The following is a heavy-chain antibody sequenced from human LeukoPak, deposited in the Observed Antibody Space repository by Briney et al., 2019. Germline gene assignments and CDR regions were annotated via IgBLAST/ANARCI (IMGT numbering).Heavy chain of an antibody. CDR3: AKDRGTISESFWYFHL. D-gene: IGHD3-16*01. Sequence: PGRSLRLSCAASGFTFSSYGMHWVRQAPGRGLEWVAVISYDGTNQYYADSVKGRFTISRDSFKNTLYLQMNNLRGEDTAVYYCAKDRGTISESFWYFHLWGRGAPVTVSS. V-gene: IGHV3-30*18. CDR2: ISYDGTNQ. J-gene: IGHJ2*01. CDR1: GFTFSSYG.